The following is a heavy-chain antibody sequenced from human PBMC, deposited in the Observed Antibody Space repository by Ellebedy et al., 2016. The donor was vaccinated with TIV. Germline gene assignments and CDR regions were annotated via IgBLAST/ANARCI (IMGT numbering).Heavy chain of an antibody. CDR3: ARSPLPHYYYGMDV. Sequence: PGGSLRLSCAASGFTFSSYAMSWVRQAPGKGLEWVSAISGSGGSTYYADSVKGRFTISRDNSKNTLYLQMKSLRAEDTAVYYCARSPLPHYYYGMDVWGQGTTVTVSS. V-gene: IGHV3-23*01. CDR1: GFTFSSYA. CDR2: ISGSGGST. J-gene: IGHJ6*02.